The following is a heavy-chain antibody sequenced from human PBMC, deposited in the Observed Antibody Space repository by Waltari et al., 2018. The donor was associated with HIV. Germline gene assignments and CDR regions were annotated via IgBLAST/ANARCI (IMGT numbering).Heavy chain of an antibody. CDR3: ARDRGGIFDS. J-gene: IGHJ4*02. V-gene: IGHV4-4*07. CDR2: MFTSENT. Sequence: QVQLQESGPGLVKPSETLSLTCTVSGGSISSYYWSWIRQPAGKGLEWIGRMFTSENTNYNPSLKSRVTMSVDTSKNQFSRKLNSGTAADTAVFYCARDRGGIFDSWGQGTLVTVSS. D-gene: IGHD3-10*01. CDR1: GGSISSYY.